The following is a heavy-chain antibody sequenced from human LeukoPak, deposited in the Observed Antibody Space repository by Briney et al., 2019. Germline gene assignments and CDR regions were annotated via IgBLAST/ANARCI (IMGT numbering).Heavy chain of an antibody. CDR1: GFTFSNYA. V-gene: IGHV3-23*01. Sequence: GASLRLSCAASGFTFSNYAMRWVRQAPGKGLEWVSSVSGRDTSTYYTDSVKGRFTISRDNSKNTLYLQMNSLSVEDTAIYYCAKWGDYDVLTGYYDSDYWGQGTLVTVSS. CDR3: AKWGDYDVLTGYYDSDY. D-gene: IGHD3-9*01. CDR2: VSGRDTST. J-gene: IGHJ4*02.